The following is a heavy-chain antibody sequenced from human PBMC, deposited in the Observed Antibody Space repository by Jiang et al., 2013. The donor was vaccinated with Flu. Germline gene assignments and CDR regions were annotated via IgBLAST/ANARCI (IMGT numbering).Heavy chain of an antibody. CDR2: ISGSGGST. V-gene: IGHV3-23*01. D-gene: IGHD3-10*01. J-gene: IGHJ5*02. CDR3: AKSRMDYYGSGIDP. Sequence: LEWVSAISGSGGSTYYADSVKGRFTISRDNSKNTLYLQMNSLRAEDTAVYYCAKSRMDYYGSGIDPWGQGTLVTVSS.